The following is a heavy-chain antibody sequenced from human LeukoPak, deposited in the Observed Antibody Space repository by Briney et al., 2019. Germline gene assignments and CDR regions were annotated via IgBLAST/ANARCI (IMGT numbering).Heavy chain of an antibody. CDR1: GFTFSSYE. D-gene: IGHD3-22*01. V-gene: IGHV3-23*01. Sequence: PGGSLRLSCAASGFTFSSYEMNWVRQAPGKGPEWVSAIGATDDSTYYADSVKGRFTISRDNSKNTLYLQMNSLRAEDTAVYYCARAVAYYDSSGYYNWGAFDIWGQGTMVTVSS. CDR3: ARAVAYYDSSGYYNWGAFDI. CDR2: IGATDDST. J-gene: IGHJ3*02.